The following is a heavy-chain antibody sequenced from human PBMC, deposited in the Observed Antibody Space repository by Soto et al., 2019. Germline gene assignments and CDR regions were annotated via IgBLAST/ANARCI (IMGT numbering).Heavy chain of an antibody. Sequence: QVQLVQSGPEVKKPGASVTVSCKTSGYTFTDHGIDWVRQAPGQGLEWVGWVSSYNGNTNYAYNLKDRVIMTTDASTSTAYMELRGLRSDETAVYYCAREVEGSYSPADFWSQGTPVTVSS. CDR3: AREVEGSYSPADF. CDR1: GYTFTDHG. D-gene: IGHD3-10*01. J-gene: IGHJ4*02. V-gene: IGHV1-18*01. CDR2: VSSYNGNT.